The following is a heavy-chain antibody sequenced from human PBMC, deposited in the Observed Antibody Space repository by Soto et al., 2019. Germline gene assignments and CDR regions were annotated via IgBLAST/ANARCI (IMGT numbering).Heavy chain of an antibody. Sequence: EVQLLECGGGLVQPGGSLRLSCAASGFTFSTYAMSWVRQAPGEGLQWVSGISDSGGSTYYADSVKGRFTISRDNSKNTLYLQMSSLRAEDTAVYSCAKDHWGISSPALDSWGLSILVTVSS. D-gene: IGHD6-6*01. CDR1: GFTFSTYA. CDR3: AKDHWGISSPALDS. J-gene: IGHJ1*01. CDR2: ISDSGGST. V-gene: IGHV3-23*01.